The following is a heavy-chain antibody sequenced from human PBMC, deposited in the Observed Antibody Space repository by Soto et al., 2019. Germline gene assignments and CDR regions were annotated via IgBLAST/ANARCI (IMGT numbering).Heavy chain of an antibody. Sequence: ASVKVSCKASGGTFSSYAIRWVRQAPGQGLEWMGGIVPIFGTANYAQKFQGRVTITADESTSTAYMELRSLRSEDTAVYYCASWTVAAPPDDDYGMDVWGQGTTVTVSS. CDR2: IVPIFGTA. V-gene: IGHV1-69*13. D-gene: IGHD2-15*01. CDR3: ASWTVAAPPDDDYGMDV. J-gene: IGHJ6*02. CDR1: GGTFSSYA.